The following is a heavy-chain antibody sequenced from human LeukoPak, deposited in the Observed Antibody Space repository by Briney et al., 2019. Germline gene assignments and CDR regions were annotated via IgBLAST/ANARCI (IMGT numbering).Heavy chain of an antibody. CDR2: IGSSSSYI. CDR1: GFTFSSYS. V-gene: IGHV3-21*01. CDR3: ARGYSSSWLGYFDY. Sequence: GGSLRLSCAASGFTFSSYSMNWVRQAPGKGLEWVSSIGSSSSYIYYADSVKGRFTISRDNAKNSLYLQMNSLGAEDTAFYYCARGYSSSWLGYFDYWGQGTLVTVSS. D-gene: IGHD6-13*01. J-gene: IGHJ4*02.